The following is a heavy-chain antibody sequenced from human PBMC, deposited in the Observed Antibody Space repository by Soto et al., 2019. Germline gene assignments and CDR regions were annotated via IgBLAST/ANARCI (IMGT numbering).Heavy chain of an antibody. D-gene: IGHD1-26*01. J-gene: IGHJ3*02. CDR1: GFSLSNAGVG. V-gene: IGHV2-26*01. CDR2: LFSNDDK. CDR3: VRRHIVGATRAFDI. Sequence: QVTLKESGPVLVKPTETLTLTCTVSGFSLSNAGVGVSWIRQPPGKALEWLAHLFSNDDKSYSTSLKSRLTLSKHPSKIQVVLSMTYMEPVDTATYYCVRRHIVGATRAFDIWGRGTMVTVSS.